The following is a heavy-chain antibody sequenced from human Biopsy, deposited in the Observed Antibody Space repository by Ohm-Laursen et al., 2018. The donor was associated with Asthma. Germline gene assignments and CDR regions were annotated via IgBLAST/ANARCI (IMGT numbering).Heavy chain of an antibody. J-gene: IGHJ6*02. CDR3: AKDTEGRYDFWSGLSYNYYGMDV. Sequence: SLGLSCTASGFTFRRDGFYWVRLAPRKGLEFVAVISYVGSNKYYADSVMRRFTISRIHCKNPLYLQMNSLRAEDKAVYYCAKDTEGRYDFWSGLSYNYYGMDVWGQGTTVTVSS. CDR2: ISYVGSNK. D-gene: IGHD3-3*01. CDR1: GFTFRRDG. V-gene: IGHV3-30*18.